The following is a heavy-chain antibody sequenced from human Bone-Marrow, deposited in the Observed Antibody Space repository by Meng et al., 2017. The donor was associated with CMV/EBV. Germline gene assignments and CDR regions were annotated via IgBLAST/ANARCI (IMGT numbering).Heavy chain of an antibody. D-gene: IGHD2-2*01. CDR2: FDPEDGET. V-gene: IGHV1-24*01. CDR1: GYTLTELS. J-gene: IGHJ6*02. Sequence: ASVKVSCKVSGYTLTELSMHWVRQAPGKGLEWMGGFDPEDGETIYAQKFQGRVTMTEDTSTDTAYMELSSLRSEDTAVYYCALITGGASSTSWYYYGMDVWGQGTTVTVSS. CDR3: ALITGGASSTSWYYYGMDV.